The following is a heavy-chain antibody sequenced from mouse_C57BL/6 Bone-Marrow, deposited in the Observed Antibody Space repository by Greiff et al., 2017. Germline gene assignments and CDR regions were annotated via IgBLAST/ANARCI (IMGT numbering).Heavy chain of an antibody. CDR1: GFTFSDYG. Sequence: EVKLMESGGGLVKPGGSLKLSCAASGFTFSDYGMHWVRQAPEKGLEWVAYISSGSSTIYYADTVKGRFTISRDNAKNTLFLQMTSLRSEDTAMYYCASFRRWAMDYWGQGTSVTVSS. CDR2: ISSGSSTI. D-gene: IGHD1-1*01. CDR3: ASFRRWAMDY. J-gene: IGHJ4*01. V-gene: IGHV5-17*01.